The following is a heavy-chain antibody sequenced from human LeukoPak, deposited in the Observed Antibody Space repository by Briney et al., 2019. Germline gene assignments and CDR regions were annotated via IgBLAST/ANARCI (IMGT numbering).Heavy chain of an antibody. D-gene: IGHD1-26*01. CDR1: GFTFSSYG. CDR3: ARARGGTYGEFFDS. CDR2: ISYDGSDK. Sequence: GRSLRLSCAASGFTFSSYGMHWVRQAPGKGLEWVAVISYDGSDKYYADSVKGRFTISRDSPKNTLYLQMDSLRAEDMAVYYCARARGGTYGEFFDSWGQGTLVSVSS. V-gene: IGHV3-30*05. J-gene: IGHJ4*02.